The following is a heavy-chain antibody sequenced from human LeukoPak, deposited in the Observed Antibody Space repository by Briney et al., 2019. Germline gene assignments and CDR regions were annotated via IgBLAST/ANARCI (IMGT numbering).Heavy chain of an antibody. CDR3: ARAGQYCGGDCFYFDY. D-gene: IGHD2-21*02. J-gene: IGHJ4*02. V-gene: IGHV1-69*04. Sequence: SVKVSCKASGGTFSSYAISWVRQAPGQGLEWMGRIIPIFGIANYAQKFQGRVTITADKSTSTAYMELGSLRSEDTAVYYCARAGQYCGGDCFYFDYWGQGTLVTVSS. CDR2: IIPIFGIA. CDR1: GGTFSSYA.